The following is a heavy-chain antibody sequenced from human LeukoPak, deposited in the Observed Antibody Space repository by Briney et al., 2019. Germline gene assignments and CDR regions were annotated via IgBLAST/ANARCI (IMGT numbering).Heavy chain of an antibody. Sequence: SLRLSCVASGFFFDDYGMHWVRQVPGKGLEWVSGISWQSRTRKYADSVRGRFTISRDNAKNSLYLQMNSLKLEDTALYYCAKDRDFWSGLDVWGQGTMVTVS. CDR3: AKDRDFWSGLDV. V-gene: IGHV3-9*01. CDR2: ISWQSRTR. D-gene: IGHD3-3*01. CDR1: GFFFDDYG. J-gene: IGHJ6*02.